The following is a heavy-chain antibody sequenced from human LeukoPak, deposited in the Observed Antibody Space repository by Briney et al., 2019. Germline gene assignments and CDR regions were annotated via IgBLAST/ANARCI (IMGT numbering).Heavy chain of an antibody. CDR3: SRRFDS. CDR2: ISNSDSTI. CDR1: GFTFSSYS. V-gene: IGHV3-48*01. Sequence: GGSLRLSCAASGFTFSSYSMNWVRQAPGKGLEWVSYISNSDSTIYYADSVKGRFTISRDNAKNSLYLQMNSLRAEDMAVYYCSRRFDSWGQGTLVTVSS. J-gene: IGHJ4*02.